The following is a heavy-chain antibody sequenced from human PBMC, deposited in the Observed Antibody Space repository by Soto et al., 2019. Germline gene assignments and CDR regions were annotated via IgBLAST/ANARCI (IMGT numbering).Heavy chain of an antibody. Sequence: QVQLVQSGAEVKKPGSSVRVSCKASGGTFSNYAISWVRQAPGQGLEWMGGIIPIFGTTYYAQKFQGRVSXXXXXXXXXXXXXLXXXXXXXXXXXXCXXVEXXXXXXNYHGLDVWGQGTAVSVSS. V-gene: IGHV1-69*05. CDR1: GGTFSNYA. CDR3: XXVEXXXXXXNYHGLDV. CDR2: IIPIFGTT. D-gene: IGHD3-10*01. J-gene: IGHJ6*02.